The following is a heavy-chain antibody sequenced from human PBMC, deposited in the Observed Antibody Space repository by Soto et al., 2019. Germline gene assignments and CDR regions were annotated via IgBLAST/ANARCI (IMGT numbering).Heavy chain of an antibody. CDR3: AREVGHMDV. CDR1: GYTFTTYG. J-gene: IGHJ6*02. CDR2: VSPYNGDT. Sequence: ASVKVSCKAFGYTFTTYGISWVRQAPGQGLEWMGWVSPYNGDTTYAQKVQGRVTMTTDTSTRTAYLELGSLRSDDTAVYYCAREVGHMDVWGQGTTVTVSS. V-gene: IGHV1-18*04.